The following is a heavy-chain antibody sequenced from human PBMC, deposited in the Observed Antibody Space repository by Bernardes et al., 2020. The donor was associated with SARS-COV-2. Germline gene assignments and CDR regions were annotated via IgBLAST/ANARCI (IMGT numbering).Heavy chain of an antibody. V-gene: IGHV3-7*01. Sequence: GGSLRLSCAASGFTFSSYWMSWVRQAPGKGLEWVANIKQDGSEKYYADSVKGRFTISRDNSKNTLYLQMNSPRAEDTAVYYCASCLSPYYGMDVWGQGTTVTVSS. CDR1: GFTFSSYW. CDR3: ASCLSPYYGMDV. CDR2: IKQDGSEK. J-gene: IGHJ6*02.